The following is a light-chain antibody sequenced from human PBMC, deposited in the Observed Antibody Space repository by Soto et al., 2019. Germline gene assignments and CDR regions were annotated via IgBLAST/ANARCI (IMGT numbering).Light chain of an antibody. CDR2: GTF. V-gene: IGKV1D-13*01. CDR1: QDIKTY. Sequence: AIQLTQSPSSLSASVGDRVSITCRASQDIKTYLAWYQQKQGKAPKLLISGTFTLQSGVPSRFNGSGSGTDFTLTISRLQPEDSAVYHCQQYNKWPLTFGGGTKVEIK. J-gene: IGKJ4*01. CDR3: QQYNKWPLT.